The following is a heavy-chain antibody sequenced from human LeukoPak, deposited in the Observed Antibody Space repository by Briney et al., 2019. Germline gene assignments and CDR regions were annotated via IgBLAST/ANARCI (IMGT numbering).Heavy chain of an antibody. V-gene: IGHV3-48*03. J-gene: IGHJ4*02. D-gene: IGHD5-18*01. Sequence: GGSLRLSRAASGFTFSNYEFNWVRQAPGKGLEWLSYISSSGRNIYYADSVKGRFTISRDNAKNSLYLQMNSLRAEDTAVYYCARDLVQLWSKDFWGQGTLVTVSS. CDR1: GFTFSNYE. CDR3: ARDLVQLWSKDF. CDR2: ISSSGRNI.